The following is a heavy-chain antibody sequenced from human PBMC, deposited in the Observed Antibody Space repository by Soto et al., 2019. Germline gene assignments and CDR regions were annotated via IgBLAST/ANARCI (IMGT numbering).Heavy chain of an antibody. V-gene: IGHV1-18*01. J-gene: IGHJ3*02. D-gene: IGHD2-2*01. CDR1: GYTFTSYG. Sequence: ASVKVSCKASGYTFTSYGISWVRQAPGQGLEWMGWISAYNVNTNYAQKLQGRVTMTTDTSTSTAYMELRSLRSDDTAVYYCARYCSSTSCYGPDAFDIWGQGTMVTVSS. CDR2: ISAYNVNT. CDR3: ARYCSSTSCYGPDAFDI.